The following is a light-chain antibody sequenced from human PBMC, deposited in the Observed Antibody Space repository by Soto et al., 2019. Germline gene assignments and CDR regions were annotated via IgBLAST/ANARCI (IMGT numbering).Light chain of an antibody. J-gene: IGKJ1*01. CDR2: VTS. Sequence: DIQMTQSPSSLSASVGDRVSVTCRPRQNITKFLNWYQEKPGQGPSVLIYVTSNLENGVPSRFSVCGSVTEFNLTNSSLQPEDFATYYCEQTYSSPGTFGRGTRV. CDR3: EQTYSSPGT. V-gene: IGKV1-39*01. CDR1: QNITKF.